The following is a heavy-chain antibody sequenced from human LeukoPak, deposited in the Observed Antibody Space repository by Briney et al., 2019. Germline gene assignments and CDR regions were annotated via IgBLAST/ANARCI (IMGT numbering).Heavy chain of an antibody. V-gene: IGHV4-4*02. CDR2: VHPSEGT. D-gene: IGHD5-18*01. CDR3: AREDTAMVNNWFDP. CDR1: GGSVSHSNW. Sequence: PSGTLSLTCAVSGGSVSHSNWWTWVRQSPGKGLEWIGEVHPSEGTNYNPSLKSRVAISLDKSKNQFSLKLSSVTAADTAVYYCAREDTAMVNNWFDPWGQGTLVTVSS. J-gene: IGHJ5*02.